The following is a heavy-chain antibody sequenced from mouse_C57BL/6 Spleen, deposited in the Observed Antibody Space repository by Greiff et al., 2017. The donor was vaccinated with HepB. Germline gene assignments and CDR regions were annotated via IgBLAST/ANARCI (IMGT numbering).Heavy chain of an antibody. CDR2: ISSGSSTI. CDR1: GFTFSDYG. V-gene: IGHV5-17*01. Sequence: EVKLQESGGGLVKPGGSLKLSCAASGFTFSDYGMHWVRQAPEKGLEWVAYISSGSSTIYYADTVKGRFTISRDNAKNTLFLQMTSLRSEDTAMYYCARGDSWYFNVWGTGTTVTVSS. J-gene: IGHJ1*03. CDR3: ARGDSWYFNV.